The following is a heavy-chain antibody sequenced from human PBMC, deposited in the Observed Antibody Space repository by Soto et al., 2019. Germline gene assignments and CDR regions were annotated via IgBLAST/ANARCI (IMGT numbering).Heavy chain of an antibody. D-gene: IGHD6-6*01. CDR1: GFTFSSYS. CDR3: ARGLFVGHIAARRSPQAN. CDR2: ISSSSSTI. V-gene: IGHV3-48*02. J-gene: IGHJ4*02. Sequence: GGSLRLSCAASGFTFSSYSMNWVRQAPGKGLEWVSYISSSSSTIYYADSVKGRFTISRDNAKNSLYLQMNSLRDEDTAVYYCARGLFVGHIAARRSPQANWGQGTLVTVSS.